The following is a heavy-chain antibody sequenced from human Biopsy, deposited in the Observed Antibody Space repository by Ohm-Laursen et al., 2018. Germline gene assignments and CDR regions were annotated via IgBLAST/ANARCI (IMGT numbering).Heavy chain of an antibody. J-gene: IGHJ6*02. Sequence: VKISCKASGGTFSSYAISWVRQAPGQGLEWIGWIVVGSGHTNYAQKFQERVTITRDMSTSTAYMELTSLRSEDTAVYYCAATSTLYYYYYAMDVWDQGTTITVSS. CDR2: IVVGSGHT. CDR3: AATSTLYYYYYAMDV. CDR1: GGTFSSYA. V-gene: IGHV1-58*02.